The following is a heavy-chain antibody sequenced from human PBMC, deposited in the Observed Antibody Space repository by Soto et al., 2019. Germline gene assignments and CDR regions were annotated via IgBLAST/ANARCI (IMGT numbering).Heavy chain of an antibody. CDR1: GYTFTSYA. V-gene: IGHV1-3*01. Sequence: QVQLVQSGAEVRKPGASVKISCKASGYTFTSYAIHWLRQAPGQRLEWLGWINGGAGDTRYSVNFQGRVTFTRDTAATTAFMDLSSESSADTAIYYCARSPSRMAAETQLDPWGQGTLVTVSS. CDR2: INGGAGDT. D-gene: IGHD6-6*01. CDR3: ARSPSRMAAETQLDP. J-gene: IGHJ5*02.